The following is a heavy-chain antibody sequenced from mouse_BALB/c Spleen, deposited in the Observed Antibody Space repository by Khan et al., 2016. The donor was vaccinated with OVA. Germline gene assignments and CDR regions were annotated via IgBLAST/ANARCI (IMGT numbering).Heavy chain of an antibody. CDR3: ARGGITTGYFDY. CDR2: VYPGDGNN. V-gene: IGHV1-87*01. CDR1: GYTFTSYW. J-gene: IGHJ2*01. Sequence: VQLQQSGTELARPGASVKLSCKASGYTFTSYWMQWVKQRPGKGLEWIGAVYPGDGNNRYTQKFKGKASLTADKSYSTAYIQLSSLASAVSAVYYCARGGITTGYFDYWGQGTTLTVSA. D-gene: IGHD1-1*01.